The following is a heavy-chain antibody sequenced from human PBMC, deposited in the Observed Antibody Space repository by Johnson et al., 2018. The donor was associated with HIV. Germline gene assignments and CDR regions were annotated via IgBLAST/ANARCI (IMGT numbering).Heavy chain of an antibody. Sequence: VQLVESGGGVVRPGGSLRLSCAASGFTVSSNYMSWVRQAPGKGLAWVAVLYSRGSTYYADSVTGLFSSSRDNSKNTPSLQMNSLRAEDTAVYYCAKGGLADSHYTVGPFDFWGQGTVVTVSS. CDR1: GFTVSSNY. J-gene: IGHJ3*01. CDR3: AKGGLADSHYTVGPFDF. CDR2: LYSRGST. D-gene: IGHD6-13*01. V-gene: IGHV3-53*01.